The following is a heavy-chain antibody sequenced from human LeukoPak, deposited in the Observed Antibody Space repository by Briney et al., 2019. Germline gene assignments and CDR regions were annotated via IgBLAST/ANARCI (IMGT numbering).Heavy chain of an antibody. V-gene: IGHV4-4*07. J-gene: IGHJ6*03. D-gene: IGHD6-19*01. CDR1: GGTISSYY. Sequence: SETLSLTCTVSGGTISSYYWHWIRQPAGKGLEWIWRIYTSGSTNYNPSLKSRVTMSVDTSKNQFSLMLSSVPAADTAVYYCARLSRIAVVGSREARRNFYAQVWGKGITVTVS. CDR3: ARLSRIAVVGSREARRNFYAQV. CDR2: IYTSGST.